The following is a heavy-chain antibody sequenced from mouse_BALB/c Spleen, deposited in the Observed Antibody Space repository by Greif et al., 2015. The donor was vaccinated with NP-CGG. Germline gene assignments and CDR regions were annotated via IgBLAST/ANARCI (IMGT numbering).Heavy chain of an antibody. CDR1: GFTFSSFG. CDR3: ARELDYYGSNYWYFDV. V-gene: IGHV5-17*02. J-gene: IGHJ1*01. CDR2: ISSGSSTI. D-gene: IGHD1-1*01. Sequence: EVMLVESGGGLVQPGGSRKLSCAASGFTFSSFGMHWVRQAPEKGLEWVAYISSGSSTIYYADTVKGRFTISRDNPKXTLFLQMTSLRSEDTAMYYCARELDYYGSNYWYFDVWGAGTTVTVSS.